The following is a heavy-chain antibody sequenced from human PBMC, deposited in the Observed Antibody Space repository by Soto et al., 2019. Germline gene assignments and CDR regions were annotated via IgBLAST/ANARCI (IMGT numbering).Heavy chain of an antibody. CDR3: TRSFSYYYYYGMDV. CDR1: GFTFSCSA. Sequence: GGSLRLSCAASGFTFSCSAMHWVRQSSGKGLEWVGRIRSKANSYATAYAASVKGRFTISRDDSKNTAYLQMNSLKTEDTAVYYCTRSFSYYYYYGMDVWGQATTVTVSS. CDR2: IRSKANSYAT. J-gene: IGHJ6*02. D-gene: IGHD3-3*01. V-gene: IGHV3-73*01.